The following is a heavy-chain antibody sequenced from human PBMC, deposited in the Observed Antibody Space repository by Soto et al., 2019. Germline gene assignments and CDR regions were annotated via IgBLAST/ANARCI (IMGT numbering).Heavy chain of an antibody. CDR2: IYHSGST. Sequence: TLSLTCAVSGGSISSGGYSWSWIRQPPGKGLEWIGYIYHSGSTYYNPSLKSRVTISVDRSKNQFSLKLSSVTAADTAVYYCARAGDRYKDGMEVWGQGTTVTVSS. V-gene: IGHV4-30-2*01. J-gene: IGHJ6*02. CDR1: GGSISSGGYS. CDR3: ARAGDRYKDGMEV. D-gene: IGHD1-20*01.